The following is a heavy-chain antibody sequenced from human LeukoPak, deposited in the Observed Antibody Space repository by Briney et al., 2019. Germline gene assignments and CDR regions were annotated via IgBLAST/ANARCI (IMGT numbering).Heavy chain of an antibody. CDR1: GYSFTSYW. Sequence: GESLKISCKGSGYSFTSYWIGWVRQMPGKGLEWMGIIHPGDSDTRYSLSFQGQVTISADKSISTAYLQWSSLKASDTAMYYCARLYRHTIFGVVINPFDYWGQGTLVTVSS. V-gene: IGHV5-51*01. CDR3: ARLYRHTIFGVVINPFDY. J-gene: IGHJ4*02. CDR2: IHPGDSDT. D-gene: IGHD3-3*01.